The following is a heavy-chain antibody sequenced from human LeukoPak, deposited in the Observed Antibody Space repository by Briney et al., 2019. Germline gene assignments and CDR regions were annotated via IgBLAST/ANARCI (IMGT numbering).Heavy chain of an antibody. Sequence: PGESLRLSCAASGFTFSSYDMHWVRQAPGKGLEWVAFIPYDGSNKYYADSVKGRFTISRDNSKNTLYLQMNSLRAEDTAEYYCAKALGYCGGGSRYFDYWGQGTLVTVSS. V-gene: IGHV3-30*02. J-gene: IGHJ4*02. CDR3: AKALGYCGGGSRYFDY. CDR1: GFTFSSYD. D-gene: IGHD2-15*01. CDR2: IPYDGSNK.